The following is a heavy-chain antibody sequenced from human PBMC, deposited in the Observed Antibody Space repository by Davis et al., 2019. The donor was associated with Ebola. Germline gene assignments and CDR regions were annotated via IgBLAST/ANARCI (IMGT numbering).Heavy chain of an antibody. Sequence: GESLKISCAASGFTFSGSAMHWVRQASGKGLEWVGRIRSKANSYATAYAASVKGRFTISRDDSKNTAYLQMNSLKTEDTAVYYCTGIAAADLDYWGQGTPVTVSS. D-gene: IGHD6-13*01. V-gene: IGHV3-73*01. CDR3: TGIAAADLDY. J-gene: IGHJ4*02. CDR2: IRSKANSYAT. CDR1: GFTFSGSA.